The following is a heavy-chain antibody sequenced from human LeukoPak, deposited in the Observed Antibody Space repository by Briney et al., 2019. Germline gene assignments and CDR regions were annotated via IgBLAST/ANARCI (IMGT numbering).Heavy chain of an antibody. D-gene: IGHD3-16*01. CDR3: ARDFGNDYVFSY. CDR2: INPSGGST. J-gene: IGHJ4*02. CDR1: GYTFTSYY. Sequence: EASVKVSCKASGYTFTSYYMHWVRQAPGQGLEWMGIINPSGGSTSNAQKFQGRVTMTRDMSTSTVYMELSSLRSEDTAVYYCARDFGNDYVFSYWGQGTLVTVSS. V-gene: IGHV1-46*01.